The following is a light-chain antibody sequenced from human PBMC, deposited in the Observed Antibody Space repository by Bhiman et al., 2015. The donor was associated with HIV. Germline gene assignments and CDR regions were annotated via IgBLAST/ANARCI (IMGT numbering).Light chain of an antibody. CDR2: EVN. Sequence: QSALTQPPSASGSPGQSVIISCTGTSSDVGGYNYVTWYQQHPGKAPKLMIYEVNKRPSGVPERFSGSKSGNTASLTVSGLQAEDEADYYCSSYASSSTLVFGGGTQLTVL. J-gene: IGLJ2*01. CDR1: SSDVGGYNY. CDR3: SSYASSSTLV. V-gene: IGLV2-8*01.